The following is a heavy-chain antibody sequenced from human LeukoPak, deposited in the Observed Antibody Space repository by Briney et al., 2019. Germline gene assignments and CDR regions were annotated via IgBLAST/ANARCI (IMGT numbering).Heavy chain of an antibody. Sequence: ASVKVSCKASGGTFSSYAISWVRQAPGQGLEWMGGIIPIFGTANYAQKFQGRVTITADESTSTAYMELSGLRSEDTAVYYCARGEGDYSWFDPWGQGTLVTVSS. CDR2: IIPIFGTA. J-gene: IGHJ5*02. CDR3: ARGEGDYSWFDP. V-gene: IGHV1-69*13. D-gene: IGHD2-21*02. CDR1: GGTFSSYA.